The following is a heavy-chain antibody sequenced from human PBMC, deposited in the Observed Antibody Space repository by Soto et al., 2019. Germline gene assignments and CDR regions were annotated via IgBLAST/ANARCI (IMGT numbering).Heavy chain of an antibody. CDR1: GFTFSSYS. CDR2: ISSSSSTI. J-gene: IGHJ4*02. D-gene: IGHD5-12*01. CDR3: VRDGVYSGYAPDY. V-gene: IGHV3-48*02. Sequence: EVQLVESGGGLVQPGGSLRLSCAASGFTFSSYSMDWVRQAPGKGLEWVSYISSSSSTIYYACSVKGRFTISRDNAKNSLCLQMNSLRDEDTAVYYCVRDGVYSGYAPDYWGQGTLVTVSS.